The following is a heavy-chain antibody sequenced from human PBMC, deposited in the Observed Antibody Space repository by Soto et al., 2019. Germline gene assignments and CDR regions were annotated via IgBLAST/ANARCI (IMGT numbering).Heavy chain of an antibody. CDR3: ASSRPDIVATNRFDY. Sequence: QVQLQESGPGLVKPSQTLSLTCTVSGGSISSGGYYWSWIRQHPGKGLEWIGYIYYSGSTYYNPSLKSRVTISVDTSKNQFSLKLSSVTAVDTAVYYCASSRPDIVATNRFDYWGQGTLVTVSS. V-gene: IGHV4-31*03. J-gene: IGHJ4*02. D-gene: IGHD5-12*01. CDR1: GGSISSGGYY. CDR2: IYYSGST.